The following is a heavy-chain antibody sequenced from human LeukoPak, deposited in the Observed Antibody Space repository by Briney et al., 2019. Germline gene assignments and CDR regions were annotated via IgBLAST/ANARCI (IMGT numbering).Heavy chain of an antibody. D-gene: IGHD6-19*01. J-gene: IGHJ4*02. CDR1: GGSISSGSYY. CDR2: IYTSGST. V-gene: IGHV4-61*02. CDR3: ARDGRAGSLFAY. Sequence: PSQTLSLTCTVSGGSISSGSYYWSWIRQPAGKGLEWIGRIYTSGSTNYNPSLKSRVTISVDTSKNQFSLKLSSVTAADTAIYYCARDGRAGSLFAYWGQGTLVTVSS.